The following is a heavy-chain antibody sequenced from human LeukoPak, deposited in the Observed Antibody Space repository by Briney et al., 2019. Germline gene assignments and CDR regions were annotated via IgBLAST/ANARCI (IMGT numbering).Heavy chain of an antibody. D-gene: IGHD3-10*01. CDR3: ARDPMRPGPHNWFDP. J-gene: IGHJ5*02. CDR1: GFTTTYS. CDR2: IFQSGSS. V-gene: IGHV4-38-2*02. Sequence: PSETLSLTCTVSGFTTTYSWGWIRQPPGKGPEWIGTIFQSGSSYYNPSLKTRVTISVDTSKNQFSLKLSSVTAADTAVYYCARDPMRPGPHNWFDPWGQGTLVTVSS.